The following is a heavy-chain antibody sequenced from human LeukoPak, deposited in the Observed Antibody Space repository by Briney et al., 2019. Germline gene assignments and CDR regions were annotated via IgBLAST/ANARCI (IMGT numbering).Heavy chain of an antibody. J-gene: IGHJ4*02. CDR2: INHSGST. D-gene: IGHD3-9*01. CDR1: GGSFSGYY. V-gene: IGHV4-34*01. CDR3: ARLASVYDILTN. Sequence: PSETLSLTCAVYGGSFSGYYWSWIRQPPGKGLEWIGEINHSGSTNYNPSLKSRVTISVDTSKNQSSLKLSSVTAADTAVYYCARLASVYDILTNWGQGTLVTVSS.